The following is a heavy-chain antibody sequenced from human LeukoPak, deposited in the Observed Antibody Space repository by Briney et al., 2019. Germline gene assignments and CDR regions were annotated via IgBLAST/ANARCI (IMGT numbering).Heavy chain of an antibody. J-gene: IGHJ6*04. CDR1: GFTFSSYA. CDR3: ARDRQLDYYYYGMDV. Sequence: GGSLRLSCVASGFTFSSYAMHWVREAPAKGLEWVAVISYDGSKKYSADYVKGRFTISRDNSKNTLYLQMNSLRAEDTAMYYYARDRQLDYYYYGMDVWGEGTTVTVSS. D-gene: IGHD1-1*01. V-gene: IGHV3-30*04. CDR2: ISYDGSKK.